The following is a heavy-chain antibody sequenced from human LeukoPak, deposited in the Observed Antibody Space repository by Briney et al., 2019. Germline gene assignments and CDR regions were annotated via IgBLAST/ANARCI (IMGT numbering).Heavy chain of an antibody. CDR1: GGSVSSGSCY. CDR3: ARAPLSSISYFDY. CDR2: IYYSGST. Sequence: SETLSLTCTVSGGSVSSGSCYWSWIRQPPGKGLEWIGYIYYSGSTNYNPSLKSRVTISVDTSKNQFSLKLSSVTAADTAVYYCARAPLSSISYFDYWGQGTLVTVSS. J-gene: IGHJ4*02. V-gene: IGHV4-61*01. D-gene: IGHD1-14*01.